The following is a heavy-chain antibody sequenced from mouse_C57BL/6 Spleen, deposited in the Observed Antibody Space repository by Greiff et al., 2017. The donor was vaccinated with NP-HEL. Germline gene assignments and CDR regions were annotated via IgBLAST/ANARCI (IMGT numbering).Heavy chain of an antibody. CDR1: GFTFSDFY. J-gene: IGHJ4*01. CDR2: SRHKANDSTT. CDR3: ARDGWPYDDGYYGYAMDY. D-gene: IGHD2-3*01. V-gene: IGHV7-1*01. Sequence: EVKVVESGGGLVQSGRSLRLSCATSGFTFSDFYMEWVRQAPGKGLEWIAASRHKANDSTTEYSASVKGRFIVSTATSLSVLYPQMNALRAEDTAIYYCARDGWPYDDGYYGYAMDYWGQGTSVTVSS.